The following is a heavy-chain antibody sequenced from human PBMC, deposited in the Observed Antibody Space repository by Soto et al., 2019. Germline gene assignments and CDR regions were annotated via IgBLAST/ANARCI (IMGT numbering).Heavy chain of an antibody. J-gene: IGHJ3*02. D-gene: IGHD3-3*01. CDR1: GYTFTSYG. V-gene: IGHV1-18*04. CDR3: ARDRAYYAFWSGYYTPIAAFDI. Sequence: RASVKVSCKASGYTFTSYGISWVRQAPGQGLEWMGWISAYNGNTNYAQKLQGRVTMTTDTSTSTAYMELRSLRSDDTAVYYCARDRAYYAFWSGYYTPIAAFDIWGQGTMVTV. CDR2: ISAYNGNT.